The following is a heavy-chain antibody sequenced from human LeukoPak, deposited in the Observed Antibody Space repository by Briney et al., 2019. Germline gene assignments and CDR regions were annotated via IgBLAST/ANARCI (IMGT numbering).Heavy chain of an antibody. CDR2: IYSGGST. D-gene: IGHD3-3*01. CDR1: GFTVSSNY. V-gene: IGHV3-53*01. CDR3: AKEGTYNNFWSGYFH. J-gene: IGHJ4*02. Sequence: GGSLRLSCAASGFTVSSNYMSWVRQAPGKGLEWVSVIYSGGSTYYADSVKGRFTISRDNSKNTLYLQMNSLRAEDTALYYCAKEGTYNNFWSGYFHWGQGALVTVSS.